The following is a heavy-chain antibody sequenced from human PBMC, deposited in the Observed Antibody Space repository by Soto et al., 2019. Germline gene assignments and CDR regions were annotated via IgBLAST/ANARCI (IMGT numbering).Heavy chain of an antibody. Sequence: QLQMQESGSGLVKPSQTLSLTCAVSGGSISSGGYSWSWIRQPPGKGLEWIGYIYHSGSTYYNPSLKSRVTISVDRSKNQFSLKLSSVTAADTAVYYCARDNWGKGHYYGMDVWGQGTTVTVSS. V-gene: IGHV4-30-2*01. CDR3: ARDNWGKGHYYGMDV. CDR2: IYHSGST. CDR1: GGSISSGGYS. D-gene: IGHD7-27*01. J-gene: IGHJ6*02.